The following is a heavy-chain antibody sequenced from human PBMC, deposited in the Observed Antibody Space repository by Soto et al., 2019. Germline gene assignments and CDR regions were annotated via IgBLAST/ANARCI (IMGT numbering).Heavy chain of an antibody. J-gene: IGHJ6*02. V-gene: IGHV3-48*03. D-gene: IGHD3-22*01. Sequence: GWSLRLSCAASGFTFSSYEMNWFRQAPGKGLEWVSYISSSGSTIYYADSVKGRFTISRDNAKNSLYLQMNSLRAEDTAVYYCARDPGGPTYYYDSSAPGGMDVWGQGTTVTV. CDR1: GFTFSSYE. CDR3: ARDPGGPTYYYDSSAPGGMDV. CDR2: ISSSGSTI.